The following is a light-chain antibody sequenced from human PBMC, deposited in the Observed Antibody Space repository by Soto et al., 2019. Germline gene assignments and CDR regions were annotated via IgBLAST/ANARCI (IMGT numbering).Light chain of an antibody. V-gene: IGKV1-13*02. CDR3: QQSNSYSYT. J-gene: IGKJ2*01. CDR1: QGISST. Sequence: AIQLTQSPSSLSASVGDRVTITCRASQGISSTLAWYQQKPGKAPKLLIYDVSSLESGVPSRFSGSGSGTDFTLTISSLQTEDFATYYCQQSNSYSYTFGQGTKLDIK. CDR2: DVS.